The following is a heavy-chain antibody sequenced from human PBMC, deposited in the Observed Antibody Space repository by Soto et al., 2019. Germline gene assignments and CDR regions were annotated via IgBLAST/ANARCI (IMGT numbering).Heavy chain of an antibody. J-gene: IGHJ4*02. D-gene: IGHD1-1*01. CDR1: GFTFSSTG. CDR2: IWYDGSNK. V-gene: IGHV3-33*01. CDR3: ARENNNDVFDH. Sequence: QVQLVESGGGVVQPGRSLRLSCAASGFTFSSTGMHWVRQAPGKGLEWVAAIWYDGSNKYYADSVKGRFTIYRDNSKNTLYLQMNSLRVEDTAVYSCARENNNDVFDHWGQGALVTVSS.